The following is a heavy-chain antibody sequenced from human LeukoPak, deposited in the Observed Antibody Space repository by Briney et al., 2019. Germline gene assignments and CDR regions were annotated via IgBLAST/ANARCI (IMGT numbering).Heavy chain of an antibody. CDR1: GGSISSSSYY. D-gene: IGHD3-22*01. V-gene: IGHV4-39*07. CDR3: ARTRSTMTPYY. CDR2: IYYSGST. Sequence: KSSETLSLTCTVSGGSISSSSYYWGWIRQPPGKGLEWIGSIYYSGSTYYNPSLKSRVTISVDTSKNQFSLKLSSVTAADTAVYYCARTRSTMTPYYWGQGTLVTVSS. J-gene: IGHJ4*02.